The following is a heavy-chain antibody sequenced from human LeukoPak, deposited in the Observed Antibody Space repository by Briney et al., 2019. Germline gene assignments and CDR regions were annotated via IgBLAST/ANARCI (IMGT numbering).Heavy chain of an antibody. V-gene: IGHV4-31*03. CDR2: ISYRGTT. Sequence: SETLSLTCTVFGDSLKSGSYYWSWIRQHSERGLEWIGYISYRGTTFYNPSLRSRVSISGDTSKTQCSLTINSVTAADTAVYYCARMPRGVAVVTPYYFDYWGQGTLVTVSS. CDR3: ARMPRGVAVVTPYYFDY. J-gene: IGHJ4*02. D-gene: IGHD2-21*02. CDR1: GDSLKSGSYY.